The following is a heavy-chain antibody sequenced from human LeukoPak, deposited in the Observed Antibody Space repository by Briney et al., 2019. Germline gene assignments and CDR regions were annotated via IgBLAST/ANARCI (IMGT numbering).Heavy chain of an antibody. CDR2: INPNSGGT. Sequence: ASVKVSCKASGYTFTGYYMHWVRQAPGQGLEWMGRINPNSGGTNYAQPFQGRVTMTRDTSISTAYMELSRLRSDDTAVYYCARHYYDSSGYYYYYFDYWGQGTLVTVSS. V-gene: IGHV1-2*06. D-gene: IGHD3-22*01. CDR3: ARHYYDSSGYYYYYFDY. CDR1: GYTFTGYY. J-gene: IGHJ4*02.